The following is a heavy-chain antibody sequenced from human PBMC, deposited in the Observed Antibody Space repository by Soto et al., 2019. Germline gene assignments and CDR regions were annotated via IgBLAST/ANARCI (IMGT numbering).Heavy chain of an antibody. CDR3: ARETERGHFDH. V-gene: IGHV3-53*01. D-gene: IGHD1-1*01. J-gene: IGHJ4*02. Sequence: PVGSLRLSCSASGITVSDNYMTWVRQAAGKGLEWVSHLYSGGATYYADSVKGRFTISRDNSKNTLYLHMNSLRPEDTAVYFCARETERGHFDHWGQGTLVTVSS. CDR1: GITVSDNY. CDR2: LYSGGAT.